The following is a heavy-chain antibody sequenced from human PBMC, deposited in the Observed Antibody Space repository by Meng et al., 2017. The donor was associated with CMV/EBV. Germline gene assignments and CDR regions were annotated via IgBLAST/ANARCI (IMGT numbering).Heavy chain of an antibody. Sequence: GESLKISCAASGFTFSSYWMSWVRQAPGKGLEWVANIKQDGSEKYYVDSVKGRFTISRDNAKNSLYLQMNSLRAEDTAVYYCARDGVPAAIYYYYGMDVWGQGTTVTVSS. CDR2: IKQDGSEK. V-gene: IGHV3-7*01. CDR3: ARDGVPAAIYYYYGMDV. CDR1: GFTFSSYW. J-gene: IGHJ6*02. D-gene: IGHD2-2*02.